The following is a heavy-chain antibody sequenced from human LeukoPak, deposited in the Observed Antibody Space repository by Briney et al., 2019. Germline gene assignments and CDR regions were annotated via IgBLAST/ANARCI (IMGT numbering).Heavy chain of an antibody. J-gene: IGHJ4*02. CDR1: GGSISSSSYY. Sequence: SETLSLTCTVSGGSISSSSYYWGWIRQPPGKGLEWIGSIYYSGSTYYNPSLKSRVTISVDTSKNQFSLKLSSVTAADTAVYYCARDDSGYDWNYWGQGTLVTVSS. CDR3: ARDDSGYDWNY. V-gene: IGHV4-39*07. CDR2: IYYSGST. D-gene: IGHD5-12*01.